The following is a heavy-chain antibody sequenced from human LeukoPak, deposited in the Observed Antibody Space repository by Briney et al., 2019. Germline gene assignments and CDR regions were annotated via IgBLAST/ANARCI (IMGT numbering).Heavy chain of an antibody. Sequence: ASVKVSCKASGYTFTSYAMHWVRPAPGQRLEWMGWINAGNGNTKYSQKFQGRVTTTRDTSASTAYMELSSLRSEDTAVYYCARDPGYSSGWSYVDYWGQRTLVTVSS. CDR3: ARDPGYSSGWSYVDY. D-gene: IGHD6-19*01. CDR1: GYTFTSYA. J-gene: IGHJ4*02. V-gene: IGHV1-3*01. CDR2: INAGNGNT.